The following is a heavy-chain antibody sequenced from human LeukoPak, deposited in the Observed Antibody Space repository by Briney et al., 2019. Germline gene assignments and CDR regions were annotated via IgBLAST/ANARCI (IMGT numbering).Heavy chain of an antibody. V-gene: IGHV3-23*01. CDR1: GFTFTNNW. J-gene: IGHJ5*02. CDR2: ITGSGGST. CDR3: AKGGIRYSYPPFDP. Sequence: GGSLRLSCVASGFTFTNNWMTWFRQAPGKGREWVSAITGSGGSTYYEDSVKGRFTISRDNAKNTLYLQMNSLRAEDTAVYYCAKGGIRYSYPPFDPWGQGTLVTVSS. D-gene: IGHD3-9*01.